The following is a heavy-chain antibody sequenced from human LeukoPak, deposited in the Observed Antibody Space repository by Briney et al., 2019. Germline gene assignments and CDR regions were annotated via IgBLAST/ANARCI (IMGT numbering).Heavy chain of an antibody. V-gene: IGHV4-59*12. CDR3: ATRSVGGEYNYFDP. J-gene: IGHJ5*02. Sequence: PSETLSLTCTVSGGSISSYYWSWIRQPPGKGLEWIGYIYYSGSTNYNPSLKSRVTISVDTSKNQFSLKLNSVTAADTAVYYCATRSVGGEYNYFDPWGQGTLVTVSS. CDR1: GGSISSYY. D-gene: IGHD3-16*01. CDR2: IYYSGST.